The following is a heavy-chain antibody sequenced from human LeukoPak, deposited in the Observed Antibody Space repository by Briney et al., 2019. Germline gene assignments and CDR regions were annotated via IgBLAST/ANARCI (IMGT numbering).Heavy chain of an antibody. D-gene: IGHD3-3*01. V-gene: IGHV3-23*01. CDR2: ISGSGGST. CDR3: AKGRIFGVVIED. J-gene: IGHJ4*02. Sequence: PGGSLRLSCAASGFTFSSYAMSWVRQAPGKGLEWVSAISGSGGSTYHADSVKGRFTISRDNSKSTLYLQMDSLRAEDTAVYYCAKGRIFGVVIEDWGQGTLVTVSS. CDR1: GFTFSSYA.